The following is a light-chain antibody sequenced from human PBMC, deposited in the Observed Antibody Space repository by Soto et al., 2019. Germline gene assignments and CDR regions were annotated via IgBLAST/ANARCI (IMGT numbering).Light chain of an antibody. CDR2: GNS. J-gene: IGLJ2*01. Sequence: QSVLTQPPSVSGAPGQRVTISCTGSSSNIGAGYDVHCYQPLPGTAPKLLIYGNSNRPSGVPDRFSGSKSGTSAALAITGLQAEDEADYYCQYYDSSLSGSVVFGGGTKLTVL. CDR3: QYYDSSLSGSVV. V-gene: IGLV1-40*01. CDR1: SSNIGAGYD.